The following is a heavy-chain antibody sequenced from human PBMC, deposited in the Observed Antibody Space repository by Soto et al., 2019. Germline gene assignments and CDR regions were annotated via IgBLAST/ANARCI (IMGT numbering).Heavy chain of an antibody. J-gene: IGHJ5*02. CDR3: ARQKGIADNWFDP. Sequence: QLQLQESGPGLVKPSETLSLTCTVSGGSISSSSYYWGWIRQPPGKGLEWIGSIYYSGSTYYNPSLKSRVTISGDTSKNQFSLKLSSVTAADTAVYYCARQKGIADNWFDPWGQGTLVTVSS. V-gene: IGHV4-39*01. D-gene: IGHD6-13*01. CDR1: GGSISSSSYY. CDR2: IYYSGST.